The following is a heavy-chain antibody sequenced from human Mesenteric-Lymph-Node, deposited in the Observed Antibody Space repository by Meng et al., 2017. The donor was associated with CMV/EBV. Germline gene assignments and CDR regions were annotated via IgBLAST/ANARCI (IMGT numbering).Heavy chain of an antibody. Sequence: GFSLSTSGVGVGWLRQPPGKALEWLALIYWDDDKRYSPSLKSRLTITKDTSKNQVVLTMTNMDPVDTATYYCAHNNYGDYTAYYFDYWGQGTLVTVSS. V-gene: IGHV2-5*02. CDR3: AHNNYGDYTAYYFDY. D-gene: IGHD4-17*01. CDR2: IYWDDDK. J-gene: IGHJ4*02. CDR1: GFSLSTSGVG.